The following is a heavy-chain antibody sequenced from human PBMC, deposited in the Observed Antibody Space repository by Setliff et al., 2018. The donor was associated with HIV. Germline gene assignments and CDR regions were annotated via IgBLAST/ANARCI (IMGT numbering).Heavy chain of an antibody. J-gene: IGHJ4*02. Sequence: PGGSLRLSCAASGFTFSNAWMSWVRQAPGKGLEWVGRIKSKTKGGTIDYAAPVKGRFTISRDDSKNTLYLQINSLKTEDTALYFCSTAMTVWGFDYWGQGTLVTVSS. CDR3: STAMTVWGFDY. CDR2: IKSKTKGGTI. D-gene: IGHD3-16*01. CDR1: GFTFSNAW. V-gene: IGHV3-15*01.